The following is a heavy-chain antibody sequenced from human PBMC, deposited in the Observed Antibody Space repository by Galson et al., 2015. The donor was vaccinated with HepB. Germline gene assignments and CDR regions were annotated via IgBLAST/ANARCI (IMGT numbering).Heavy chain of an antibody. CDR3: ATTIGGYSSGWSRAKWFDP. V-gene: IGHV3-23*01. CDR1: GFSFSAHA. D-gene: IGHD6-19*01. Sequence: SLRLSCAASGFSFSAHAMNWVRQAPGKGLEWVSTITGSGGNTYYADSVKGRFTISRDNAKKILFLQMNRLRVEDTAAYYCATTIGGYSSGWSRAKWFDPWGQGTPVTVSS. CDR2: ITGSGGNT. J-gene: IGHJ5*02.